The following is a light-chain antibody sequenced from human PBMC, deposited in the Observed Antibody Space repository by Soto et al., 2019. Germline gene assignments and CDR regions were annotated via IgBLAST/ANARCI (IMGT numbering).Light chain of an antibody. CDR3: QQYDDWPLT. CDR2: GAS. Sequence: EIVMTQSPATLSVSPGERATLSCRASQGVSSLLAWFQQKPGQAPRLLIYGASTRATGVPARFSGSGSGTEFTLTISSLQSEDFAVYYCQQYDDWPLTFGGGTKVEIK. J-gene: IGKJ4*01. CDR1: QGVSSL. V-gene: IGKV3-15*01.